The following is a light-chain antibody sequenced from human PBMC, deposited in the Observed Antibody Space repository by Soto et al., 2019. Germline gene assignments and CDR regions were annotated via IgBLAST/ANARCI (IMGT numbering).Light chain of an antibody. CDR1: SRDVGGYNY. CDR2: EFS. V-gene: IGLV2-14*01. J-gene: IGLJ1*01. CDR3: SSYTSRTLYV. Sequence: QSALTQPASVSGSAGQSITISCTGTSRDVGGYNYVSWYQQHPGTAPKLMIYEFSNRPSGDSNCCSGSTSGNSGSLTISGHQAEDESDYSCSSYTSRTLYVFGTGTKAAVL.